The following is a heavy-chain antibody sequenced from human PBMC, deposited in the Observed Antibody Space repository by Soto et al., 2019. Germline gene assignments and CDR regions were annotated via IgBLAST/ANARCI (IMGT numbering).Heavy chain of an antibody. D-gene: IGHD2-15*01. CDR1: GGPFSSYA. Sequence: ASVQVSFKASGGPFSSYAINLVRQAPGQGLEWMGGIIPIFGTANYAQKVQGRVTITADESTSTAYMELSSLRSEDTAVYYCARVAPGGYCSGGSCYYYYGMDVWGQGTTVTVSS. CDR2: IIPIFGTA. CDR3: ARVAPGGYCSGGSCYYYYGMDV. J-gene: IGHJ6*01. V-gene: IGHV1-69*13.